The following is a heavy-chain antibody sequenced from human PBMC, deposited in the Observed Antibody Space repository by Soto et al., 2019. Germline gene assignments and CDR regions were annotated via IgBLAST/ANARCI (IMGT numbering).Heavy chain of an antibody. CDR3: ARWSYDFWSGYGWY. CDR2: MNPNSGNT. V-gene: IGHV1-8*01. Sequence: ASVKVSCKASGYTFTSYDINWVRQATGQGLEWMGWMNPNSGNTGYAQKFQGRVTMTRNTSISTAYMELSSLRSEDTAVYYCARWSYDFWSGYGWYWGQGTLVTVSS. CDR1: GYTFTSYD. J-gene: IGHJ4*02. D-gene: IGHD3-3*01.